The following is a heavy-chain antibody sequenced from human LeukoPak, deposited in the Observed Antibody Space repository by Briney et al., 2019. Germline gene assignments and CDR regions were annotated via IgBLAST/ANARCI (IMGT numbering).Heavy chain of an antibody. J-gene: IGHJ5*02. CDR3: AGLATGTVWRYNWFDP. Sequence: GGSLRLSCAASGFTFSNYGMSWVRQAPGKGLEWVSTLSGSGGSTYYADSVKGRFTISRDNSKNTLYLQMNTLRAEDTAVYYCAGLATGTVWRYNWFDPWGQGTLVTVSS. CDR2: LSGSGGST. CDR1: GFTFSNYG. D-gene: IGHD3-3*01. V-gene: IGHV3-23*01.